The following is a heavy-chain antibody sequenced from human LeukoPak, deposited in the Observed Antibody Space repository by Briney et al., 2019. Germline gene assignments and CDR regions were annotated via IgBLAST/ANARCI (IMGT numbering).Heavy chain of an antibody. V-gene: IGHV1-2*02. J-gene: IGHJ4*02. CDR3: ARVGSPWGYYDSSGYFDY. CDR1: GYTFTGYY. CDR2: INPNSGGT. D-gene: IGHD3-22*01. Sequence: GASVNGSCKASGYTFTGYYMHWVRQAPGQGLEWMGWINPNSGGTNYAQKFQGRVTMTRDTSISTAYMELSRLRSDDTAVYYCARVGSPWGYYDSSGYFDYWGQGTLVTVSS.